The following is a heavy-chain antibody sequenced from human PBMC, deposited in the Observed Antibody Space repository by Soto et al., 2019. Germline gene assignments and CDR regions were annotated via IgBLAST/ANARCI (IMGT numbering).Heavy chain of an antibody. D-gene: IGHD6-13*01. CDR3: ARDITQLVLSYGMDV. CDR1: GFTFSSYA. Sequence: QMQLVESGGGVVQPGRSLRLSCAASGFTFSSYAMHWVRQAPGKGLEWVAVISYDGSNKYYADPVKGRFTISRDNSKNALYLQMNSLRAEDTAVYYCARDITQLVLSYGMDVWGQGTTVTVSS. V-gene: IGHV3-30-3*01. J-gene: IGHJ6*02. CDR2: ISYDGSNK.